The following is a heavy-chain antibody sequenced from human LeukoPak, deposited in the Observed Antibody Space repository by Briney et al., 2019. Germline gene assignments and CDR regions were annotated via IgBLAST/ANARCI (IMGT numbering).Heavy chain of an antibody. D-gene: IGHD1-26*01. V-gene: IGHV1-2*02. CDR1: GYTFTGYY. CDR3: ARSVVGATVKYDY. CDR2: INPNSGGT. J-gene: IGHJ4*02. Sequence: GASVKVSCKASGYTFTGYYMHWVRQAPGQGLEWMGRINPNSGGTNYAQKFQGRVTMTRDTSISIAYMELSRLRSDDTAVYYCARSVVGATVKYDYWGQGTLVTVSS.